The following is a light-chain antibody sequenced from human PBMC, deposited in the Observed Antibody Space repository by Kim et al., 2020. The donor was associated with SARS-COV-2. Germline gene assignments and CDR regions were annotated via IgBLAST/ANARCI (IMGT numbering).Light chain of an antibody. V-gene: IGLV3-19*01. CDR1: SLRMYY. CDR2: GKN. J-gene: IGLJ2*01. Sequence: ALGQRVRRPCQGDSLRMYYASWYQQKPGQDPVLVIYGKNNRPSGNPDRLSGYSSGNKASLTITGAQAEDEADYYWNSRDSSGNQVVFGGGTQLTVL. CDR3: NSRDSSGNQVV.